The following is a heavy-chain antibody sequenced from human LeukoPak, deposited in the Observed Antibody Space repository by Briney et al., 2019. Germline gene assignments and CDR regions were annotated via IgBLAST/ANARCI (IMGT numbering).Heavy chain of an antibody. V-gene: IGHV3-23*01. J-gene: IGHJ6*02. CDR1: GFTFSSYA. CDR3: AKALDIVVARGLDYYYGMDV. CDR2: ISGSGGST. D-gene: IGHD2-21*01. Sequence: QPGGSLRLSCAASGFTFSSYAMSWVRQAPGKGLEWVSAISGSGGSTYYADSVKGRFTISRDNSKNTLYLQMNSLRAEDTAVYYCAKALDIVVARGLDYYYGMDVWGQGTTVTVSS.